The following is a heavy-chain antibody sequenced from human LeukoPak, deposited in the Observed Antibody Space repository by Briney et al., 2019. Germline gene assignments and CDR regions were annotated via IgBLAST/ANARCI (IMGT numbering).Heavy chain of an antibody. D-gene: IGHD5-12*01. CDR1: GFTFSSYS. Sequence: PGGSLRLSCAASGFTFSSYSMNWVRQAPGKGLEWVSSISSSSSYIYYADSVKGRFTISRDNAKNSLYLQMNSLRAEDTAVYYCARVAGSDIVATITRRGYYFDCWGQGTLVTVSS. CDR3: ARVAGSDIVATITRRGYYFDC. J-gene: IGHJ4*02. V-gene: IGHV3-21*01. CDR2: ISSSSSYI.